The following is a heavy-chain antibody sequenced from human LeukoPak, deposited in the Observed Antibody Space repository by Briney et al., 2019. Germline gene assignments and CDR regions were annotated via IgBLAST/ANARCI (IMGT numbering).Heavy chain of an antibody. V-gene: IGHV3-23*01. D-gene: IGHD3-10*01. CDR1: GFIFNNYA. CDR2: ISSSGGYT. J-gene: IGHJ3*02. Sequence: GGSLRLSCAASGFIFNNYAMTWVRQAPGKGLVWVSTISSSGGYTYYADSVKGRFTISRDNSKNTLSLQMNSLRVGDTAVYYCAKYTRPSGLGELNDGFDIWGQGTMVTVSS. CDR3: AKYTRPSGLGELNDGFDI.